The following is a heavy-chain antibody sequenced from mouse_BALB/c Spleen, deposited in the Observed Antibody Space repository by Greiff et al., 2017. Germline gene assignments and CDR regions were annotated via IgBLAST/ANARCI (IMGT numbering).Heavy chain of an antibody. CDR2: ISSGSSTI. CDR3: ARSLGSSWYLDV. D-gene: IGHD1-3*01. CDR1: GFTFSSFG. J-gene: IGHJ1*01. Sequence: EVQVVESGGGLVQPGGSRKLSCAASGFTFSSFGMHWVRQAPEKGLEWVAYISSGSSTIYYADTVKGRLTISKDNPKNNLFLQMTSLRSEDTAMYYCARSLGSSWYLDVWGAGTTGTVSS. V-gene: IGHV5-17*02.